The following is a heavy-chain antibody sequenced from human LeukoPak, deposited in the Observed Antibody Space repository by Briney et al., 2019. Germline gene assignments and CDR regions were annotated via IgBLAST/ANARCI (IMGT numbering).Heavy chain of an antibody. CDR3: ARAMMTTAGGVFDY. Sequence: GGSLRLSCAASGFSFSSFEMNWVRQAPGKGLEWVSYISSSGSTIYYADSVKGRFTISRDNAKNSLYLQMNSLRAEDTAVYYCARAMMTTAGGVFDYWGQGTLSPSPQ. CDR2: ISSSGSTI. V-gene: IGHV3-48*03. J-gene: IGHJ4*02. CDR1: GFSFSSFE. D-gene: IGHD6-13*01.